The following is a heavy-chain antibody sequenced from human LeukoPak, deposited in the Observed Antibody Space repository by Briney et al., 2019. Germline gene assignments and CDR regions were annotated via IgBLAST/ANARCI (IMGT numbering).Heavy chain of an antibody. V-gene: IGHV3-23*01. CDR2: ISGSGGST. D-gene: IGHD5-12*01. CDR3: AKDGRGYSGYAYYFDY. Sequence: PGGSLRLSCAASGFTFSSYAMSWVRQAPGKGPEWVSAISGSGGSTYYADSVKGRFTISRDNSKNTLYLQMNSLRAEDTAVYYCAKDGRGYSGYAYYFDYWGQGTLVTVSS. J-gene: IGHJ4*02. CDR1: GFTFSSYA.